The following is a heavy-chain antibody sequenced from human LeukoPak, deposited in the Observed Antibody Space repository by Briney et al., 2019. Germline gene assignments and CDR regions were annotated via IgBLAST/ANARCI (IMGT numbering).Heavy chain of an antibody. D-gene: IGHD3-10*01. CDR3: ARGGYYGSGNDFRFDP. Sequence: PSETLSLTCTVSGGSISSGSYYWSWIRQPAGKGLEWIGRIYTSGSTNYNLSLKSRVTISVDTSKNQFSLKLSSVTAADTAVYYCARGGYYGSGNDFRFDPWGQGTLVTVSS. CDR1: GGSISSGSYY. J-gene: IGHJ5*02. V-gene: IGHV4-61*02. CDR2: IYTSGST.